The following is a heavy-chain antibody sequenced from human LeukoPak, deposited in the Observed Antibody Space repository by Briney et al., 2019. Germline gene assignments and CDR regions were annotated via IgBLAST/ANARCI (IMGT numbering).Heavy chain of an antibody. J-gene: IGHJ4*02. CDR1: GSTLTELS. CDR2: FDPEDGET. V-gene: IGHV1-24*01. Sequence: ASVKVSCKVSGSTLTELSMHWVRQAAGKGREWVGGFDPEDGETIYAQKFQGRVTMTEDTYTDTAYMELSSLRSEDTAVYYCATGNHGLGLRYFDWLLPLEYWGQGTLVTVSS. D-gene: IGHD3-9*01. CDR3: ATGNHGLGLRYFDWLLPLEY.